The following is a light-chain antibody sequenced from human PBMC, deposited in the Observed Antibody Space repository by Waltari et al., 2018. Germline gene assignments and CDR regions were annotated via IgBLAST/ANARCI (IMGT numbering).Light chain of an antibody. CDR3: QQFNNYPRT. CDR1: QGISSA. Sequence: AFQLTQSPSSLSASVGARVTITCRASQGISSALAWYQQKPGKAPKLLIYDASSLESGVPSRFSGSGSGTDFTLTISSLQPEDFATYYCQQFNNYPRTFGQGTKLEIK. CDR2: DAS. J-gene: IGKJ2*01. V-gene: IGKV1D-13*01.